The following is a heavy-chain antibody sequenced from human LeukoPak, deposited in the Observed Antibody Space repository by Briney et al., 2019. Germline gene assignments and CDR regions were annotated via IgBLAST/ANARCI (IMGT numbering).Heavy chain of an antibody. D-gene: IGHD3-16*01. J-gene: IGHJ5*02. CDR2: IYPGDSDT. V-gene: IGHV5-51*01. CDR1: GYSFSTYW. CDR3: ARRGGGAEWFDP. Sequence: GEALKISCKGSGYSFSTYWIGWGRQMPGKSLEWMGIIYPGDSDTRYSPSFQGQVTISADKSINTAYLQWSSLEASDTAIYYCARRGGGAEWFDPWGQGTLVTVSS.